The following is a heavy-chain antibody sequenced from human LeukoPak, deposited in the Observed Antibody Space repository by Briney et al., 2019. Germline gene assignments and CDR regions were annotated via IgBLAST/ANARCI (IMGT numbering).Heavy chain of an antibody. CDR3: AKDMAAVADYYFDY. Sequence: GGSLRLSCAASGFTFSSYTMNWVRQAPGKGLEWVSAISGSGGSTYYADSVKGRFTISRDNSKNTLYLQMNSLRAEDTAVYYCAKDMAAVADYYFDYWGQGTLVTVSS. J-gene: IGHJ4*02. V-gene: IGHV3-23*01. CDR1: GFTFSSYT. D-gene: IGHD6-19*01. CDR2: ISGSGGST.